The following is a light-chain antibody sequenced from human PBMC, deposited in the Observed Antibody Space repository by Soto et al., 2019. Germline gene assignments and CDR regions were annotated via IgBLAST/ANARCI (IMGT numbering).Light chain of an antibody. CDR2: GAS. Sequence: IVLTQSPGTLSLSPGERATLSCRASQSITSSYLAWYQQKPGQAPRLLIYGASRRATDIPDRFSGSGSGTDFTLTISRLEPEDFAVYYCQLYDSSSYTFGQGTKVDIK. V-gene: IGKV3-20*01. J-gene: IGKJ2*01. CDR3: QLYDSSSYT. CDR1: QSITSSY.